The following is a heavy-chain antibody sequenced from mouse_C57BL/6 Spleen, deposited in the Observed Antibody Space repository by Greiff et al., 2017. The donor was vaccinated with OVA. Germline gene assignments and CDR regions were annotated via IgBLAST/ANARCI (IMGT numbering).Heavy chain of an antibody. CDR3: ARRTVYAMDY. CDR2: IYPSDSET. V-gene: IGHV1-61*01. CDR1: GYTFTSYW. Sequence: QVQLQQPGAELVRPGSSVKLSCKASGYTFTSYWMDWVKQRPGQGLEWIGNIYPSDSETHYNQKFKDKATLTVDKSSSTAYMQLSSLASEDSAVYYCARRTVYAMDYWGQGTSVTVSS. J-gene: IGHJ4*01.